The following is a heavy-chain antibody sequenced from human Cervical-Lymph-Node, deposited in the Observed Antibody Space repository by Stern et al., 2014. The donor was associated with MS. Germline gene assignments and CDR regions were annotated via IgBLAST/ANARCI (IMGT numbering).Heavy chain of an antibody. V-gene: IGHV3-74*02. CDR3: TKDTFGPEDY. Sequence: EVKLVESGGGLVQPGGSLRLSCVGSGFTFRHYWMHWVRQGPGKGLVWVARVNRDGTTTTHADSVKGRFTISRDNAKNTVYLQMNSLRIEDTAVYFCTKDTFGPEDYWGQGTSVAVSS. D-gene: IGHD3-16*01. CDR2: VNRDGTTT. J-gene: IGHJ4*02. CDR1: GFTFRHYW.